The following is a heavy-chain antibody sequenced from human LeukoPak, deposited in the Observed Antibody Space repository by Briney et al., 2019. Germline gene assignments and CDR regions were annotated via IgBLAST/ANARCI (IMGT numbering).Heavy chain of an antibody. J-gene: IGHJ4*02. Sequence: GGSLRLSCAASGFTFSSYAMHWVRQASGKGLEWVAVISYDGSNKYYADSVKGRFTISRDNSKNTLYLQMNSLKTEDTAVYYCTTDADSGWLTPAFDYWGQGTLVTVSS. CDR1: GFTFSSYA. CDR2: ISYDGSNK. V-gene: IGHV3-30-3*01. CDR3: TTDADSGWLTPAFDY. D-gene: IGHD6-19*01.